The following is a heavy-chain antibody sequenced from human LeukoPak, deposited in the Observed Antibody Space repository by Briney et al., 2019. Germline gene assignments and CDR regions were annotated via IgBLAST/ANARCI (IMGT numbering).Heavy chain of an antibody. CDR3: AKDGLWFGELSHFDY. D-gene: IGHD3-10*01. J-gene: IGHJ4*02. CDR1: GFTFSSYG. V-gene: IGHV3-30*18. Sequence: GGSLRLSCAVSGFTFSSYGMHWVGQARGKGLEWVAVISYDGSNKYYADSVKGRFTISRDNSKNTLYLQMNSLRAEDTAVYYCAKDGLWFGELSHFDYWGQGTLVTVSS. CDR2: ISYDGSNK.